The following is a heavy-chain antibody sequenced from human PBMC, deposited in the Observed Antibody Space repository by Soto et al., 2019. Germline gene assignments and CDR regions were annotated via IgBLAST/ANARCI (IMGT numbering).Heavy chain of an antibody. V-gene: IGHV3-30-3*01. D-gene: IGHD5-18*01. J-gene: IGHJ4*02. CDR1: GFSFSDYA. CDR2: IVYDGSNK. Sequence: QVQLVESGGGVVQPGRSLRLSCAASGFSFSDYAMDWVRQAPGEGLEWVAVIVYDGSNKYYADSVKGRFTISRDNSKNTLYLQMDSLRAEDTAVYYCARAQGLYTYGNSADYWGQGTLVTVSS. CDR3: ARAQGLYTYGNSADY.